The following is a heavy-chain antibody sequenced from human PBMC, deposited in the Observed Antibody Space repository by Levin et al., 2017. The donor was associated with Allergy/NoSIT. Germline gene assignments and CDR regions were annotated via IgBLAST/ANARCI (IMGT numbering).Heavy chain of an antibody. D-gene: IGHD1-20*01. J-gene: IGHJ4*02. CDR2: ISGSGGNT. CDR3: ARIPVYNSGLLDY. Sequence: WASVKVSCAVSGFTFSNYAMTWVRQTPGKGLEWVSSISGSGGNTYYADSVKGRFTISRDNSKNTLLLQMNTLRAEDTALYYCARIPVYNSGLLDYWGQGTLVTVSS. V-gene: IGHV3-23*01. CDR1: GFTFSNYA.